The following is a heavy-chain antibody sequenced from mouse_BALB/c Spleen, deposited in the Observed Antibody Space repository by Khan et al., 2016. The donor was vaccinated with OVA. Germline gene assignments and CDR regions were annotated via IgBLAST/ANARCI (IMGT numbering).Heavy chain of an antibody. CDR2: IYPGDGDT. CDR3: ASYRYDYFDY. CDR1: GYTFTSYW. D-gene: IGHD2-14*01. J-gene: IGHJ2*01. V-gene: IGHV1-87*01. Sequence: VQLQQSGAELARPGASVKLSCKASGYTFTSYWMQWVKQRPGQGLEWIGTIYPGDGDTRYTQKFKGKATLTADKSSSTAYMQLSILASEDSAVYYCASYRYDYFDYWGQGTTLTVSS.